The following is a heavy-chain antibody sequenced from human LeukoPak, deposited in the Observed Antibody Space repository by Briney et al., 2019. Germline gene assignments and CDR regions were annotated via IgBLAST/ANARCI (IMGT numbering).Heavy chain of an antibody. D-gene: IGHD2-2*01. Sequence: GGALRLSCVASGFTFNNYGMHWVRQAPGKGLEWVAFIRYDGSNKYYADSVKGRFTISRDNSKNTLYVQMNSLRAEDTAVYYCAKDADIVVSSYFDYWGQGTLVTVSS. CDR3: AKDADIVVSSYFDY. CDR1: GFTFNNYG. CDR2: IRYDGSNK. V-gene: IGHV3-30*02. J-gene: IGHJ4*02.